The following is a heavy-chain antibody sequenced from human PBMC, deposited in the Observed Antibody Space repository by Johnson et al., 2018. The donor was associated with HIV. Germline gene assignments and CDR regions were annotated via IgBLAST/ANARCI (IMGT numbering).Heavy chain of an antibody. Sequence: MQLVESGGGLVKPGGSLRLSCAASGFTVSRNYMNWVRQAPGKGLKWVSFIRYDGSNKYYADSVKGRFTISRDNSKNTLYLQMNSLRTEDTAVYYCAKKQAAAGTGGGAFDIWGQGTMVTVSS. CDR2: IRYDGSNK. D-gene: IGHD6-13*01. CDR1: GFTVSRNY. J-gene: IGHJ3*02. CDR3: AKKQAAAGTGGGAFDI. V-gene: IGHV3-30*02.